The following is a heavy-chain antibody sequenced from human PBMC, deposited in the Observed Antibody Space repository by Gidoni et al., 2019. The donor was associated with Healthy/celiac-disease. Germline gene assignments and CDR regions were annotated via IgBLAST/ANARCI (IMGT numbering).Heavy chain of an antibody. D-gene: IGHD3-9*01. CDR3: ARSSVLRYFDWLTVGWYFDL. CDR1: GYSFTRYW. Sequence: EVQLVPSGAEVKKPGESLKISCTGSGYSFTRYWIGWVRQMPGKGLEWMGIIYPGDSDTRYSPSFQGQVTISADKSISTAYLQWSSLKASDTAMYYCARSSVLRYFDWLTVGWYFDLWGRGTLVTVSS. V-gene: IGHV5-51*01. J-gene: IGHJ2*01. CDR2: IYPGDSDT.